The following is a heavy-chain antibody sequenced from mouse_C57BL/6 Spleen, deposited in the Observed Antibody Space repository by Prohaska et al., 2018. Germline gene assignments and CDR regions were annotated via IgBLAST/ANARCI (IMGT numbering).Heavy chain of an antibody. J-gene: IGHJ1*03. CDR3: MRYGGYWYFDV. V-gene: IGHV11-2*01. CDR1: GLTFSGFW. CDR2: INSDGNAI. Sequence: EVQLLETGGGLVQPGGSRGLSCEGSGLTFSGFWMSWVRQTPGKTLAWIGDINSDGNAINYAPSIKDRVTIFRDNDKSTLYLQMSNVRSEDTATYFCMRYGGYWYFDVWGTGTTVTVSS. D-gene: IGHD1-1*02.